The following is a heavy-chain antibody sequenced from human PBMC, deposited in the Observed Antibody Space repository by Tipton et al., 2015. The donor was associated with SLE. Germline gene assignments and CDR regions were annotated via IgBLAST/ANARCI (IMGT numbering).Heavy chain of an antibody. Sequence: TLSLTCTVSDDSISSGSYYWNWIRQPAGKGLEWIGQIYTSGSTNYNPALKSRVTISLDTSKNQFSLKLTSVTAADTAVYYCARYYYYNYYMDVWGKGPTV. CDR1: DDSISSGSYY. J-gene: IGHJ6*03. CDR2: IYTSGST. V-gene: IGHV4-61*09. CDR3: ARYYYYNYYMDV.